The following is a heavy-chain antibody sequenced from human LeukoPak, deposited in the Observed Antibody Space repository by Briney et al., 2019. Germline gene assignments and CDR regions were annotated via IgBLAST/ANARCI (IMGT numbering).Heavy chain of an antibody. CDR3: APISYDYSSSPTVDY. J-gene: IGHJ4*02. CDR1: GFTFSSYS. D-gene: IGHD6-6*01. CDR2: ISSSSSYI. V-gene: IGHV3-21*01. Sequence: GGSLRLSCAASGFTFSSYSMNWVRQAPGKGLEWVSSISSSSSYIYYADSVKGRFTISRDNAKNSLYLQMNSLRAEDTAVYYCAPISYDYSSSPTVDYWGQGTLVTVSS.